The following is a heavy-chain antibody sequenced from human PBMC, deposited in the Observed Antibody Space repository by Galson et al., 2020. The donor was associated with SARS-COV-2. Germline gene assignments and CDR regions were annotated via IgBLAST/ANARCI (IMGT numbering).Heavy chain of an antibody. CDR1: RGTISNHY. V-gene: IGHV4-59*08. J-gene: IGHJ4*02. D-gene: IGHD6-25*01. CDR2: IDASGTT. CDR3: AKLAEGRSGSEDY. Sequence: ETSETLSLTCTVSRGTISNHYWSWIRQPPGKGLEWIGYIDASGTTNFNPSLKSRVTISLDTPKNQFSLKVNSVTAADTAVYYCAKLAEGRSGSEDYWGQGTRVTVSS.